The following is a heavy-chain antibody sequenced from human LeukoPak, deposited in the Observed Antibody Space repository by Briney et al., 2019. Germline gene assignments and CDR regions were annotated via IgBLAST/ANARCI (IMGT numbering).Heavy chain of an antibody. CDR3: ARDSRRSGYNHYYYYMDV. V-gene: IGHV3-23*01. CDR1: GFTFSSYA. CDR2: ISGSGDIT. Sequence: GGSLRLSCAASGFTFSSYAMNWVRQAPGKGLEWVSSISGSGDITNYADSVKGRFTISRDNTKNTLYLQMNSLRAEDTAVYYCARDSRRSGYNHYYYYMDVWGKGTTVTVSS. D-gene: IGHD3-22*01. J-gene: IGHJ6*03.